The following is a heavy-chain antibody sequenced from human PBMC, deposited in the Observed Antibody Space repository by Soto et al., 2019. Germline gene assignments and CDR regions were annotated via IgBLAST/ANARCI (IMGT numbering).Heavy chain of an antibody. V-gene: IGHV3-23*01. D-gene: IGHD4-17*01. CDR2: ISGSGGST. Sequence: EVQVLESGGGLVQPGGSLRLSCAASGFTFSSYAMSWVGQAPGKGLEWVSAISGSGGSTYYADSVKGRFTISRDNSKKPLYVQMKSLRAEETAVYYCAKGGLRGLYYYGMDVWGQGTTVTVSS. CDR1: GFTFSSYA. J-gene: IGHJ6*02. CDR3: AKGGLRGLYYYGMDV.